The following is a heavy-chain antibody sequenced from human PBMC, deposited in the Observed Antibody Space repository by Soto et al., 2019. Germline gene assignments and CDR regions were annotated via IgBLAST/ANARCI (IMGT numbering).Heavy chain of an antibody. CDR3: ARDILPLSGISPPPTTETSNMDV. CDR1: GYTFTNYY. V-gene: IGHV1-46*01. J-gene: IGHJ6*02. CDR2: INPSGGST. Sequence: GASVKVSCKASGYTFTNYYMHWERQAPGQGLEWMGIINPSGGSTNYAQKFQGRVTMTRDTSTSTVYMELSSLRSEDTAVYYCARDILPLSGISPPPTTETSNMDVWGQGTTVTVSS. D-gene: IGHD4-4*01.